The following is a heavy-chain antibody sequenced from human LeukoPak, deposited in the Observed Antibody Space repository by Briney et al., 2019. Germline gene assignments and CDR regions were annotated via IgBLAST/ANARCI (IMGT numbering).Heavy chain of an antibody. CDR3: ARVFKQQLTN. V-gene: IGHV4-34*01. D-gene: IGHD6-13*01. J-gene: IGHJ4*02. Sequence: SETLSLTCAVYGGSFSGYYWSWIRQPPGKGLEWIGEINHSGSTNYNPSLKSRVTISVDTSKNQFSLKLSSVTAADTAVYNCARVFKQQLTNWGQGTLVTVSS. CDR1: GGSFSGYY. CDR2: INHSGST.